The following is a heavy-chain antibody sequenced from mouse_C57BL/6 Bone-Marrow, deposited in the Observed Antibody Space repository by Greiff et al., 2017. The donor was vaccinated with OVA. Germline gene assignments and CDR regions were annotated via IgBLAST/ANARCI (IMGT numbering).Heavy chain of an antibody. Sequence: VQLQQSGPELVKPGDSVKISCKASGYSFTGYFMNWVMQSHGKSLEWIGRINPYNGDTFYNQKFKGKATLTVDKSSSTAHMELRSLTSDDSAVYYCARWLGYYRFAYWGQGTLVTVSA. J-gene: IGHJ3*01. D-gene: IGHD1-1*01. CDR2: INPYNGDT. V-gene: IGHV1-20*01. CDR1: GYSFTGYF. CDR3: ARWLGYYRFAY.